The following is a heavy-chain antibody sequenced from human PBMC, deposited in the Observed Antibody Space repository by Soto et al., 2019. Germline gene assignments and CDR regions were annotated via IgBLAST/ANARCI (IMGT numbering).Heavy chain of an antibody. D-gene: IGHD2-21*02. Sequence: QVQLVQSGAEVKKPGSSVKVSCKASGGTFSSYAISWVRQAPGQGLEWMGGIIPIFGTANYAQKFQGRVTITADETTSTAYMELSILRSEDMAVYYCARARRSGGDCCSFDYWGQGTLVTVSS. CDR2: IIPIFGTA. J-gene: IGHJ4*02. V-gene: IGHV1-69*01. CDR1: GGTFSSYA. CDR3: ARARRSGGDCCSFDY.